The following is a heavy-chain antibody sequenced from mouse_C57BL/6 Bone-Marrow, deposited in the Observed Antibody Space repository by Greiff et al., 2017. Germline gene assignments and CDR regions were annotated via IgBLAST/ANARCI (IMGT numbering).Heavy chain of an antibody. CDR2: INPGSGGT. V-gene: IGHV1-54*01. CDR3: AREVGNYGAY. CDR1: GYAFTNYL. Sequence: QVQLQQSGAELVRPGTSVQVSCKASGYAFTNYLIEWVKQRPGQGLEWIGVINPGSGGTNYNEKFKGKATLTADKSSRTAYMQISSLTSEDSAVYFCAREVGNYGAYWGQGTLVTVSA. D-gene: IGHD2-1*01. J-gene: IGHJ3*01.